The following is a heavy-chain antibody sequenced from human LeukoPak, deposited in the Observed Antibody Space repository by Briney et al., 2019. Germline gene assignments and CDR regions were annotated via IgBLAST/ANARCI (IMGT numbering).Heavy chain of an antibody. D-gene: IGHD2-21*02. Sequence: PSETLSLTCAVSGGSISSGGYSWSWIRQPPGKGLEWIGYIYYSGSTYYNPSLKSRVTISVDTSKNQFSLKLSSVTAADTAVYYCARAHAYCGGDCYRVPEFDYWGQGTLVTASS. V-gene: IGHV4-30-4*07. J-gene: IGHJ4*02. CDR1: GGSISSGGYS. CDR3: ARAHAYCGGDCYRVPEFDY. CDR2: IYYSGST.